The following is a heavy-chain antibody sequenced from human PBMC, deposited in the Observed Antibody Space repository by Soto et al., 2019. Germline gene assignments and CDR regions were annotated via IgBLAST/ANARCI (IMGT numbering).Heavy chain of an antibody. J-gene: IGHJ4*02. D-gene: IGHD6-19*01. V-gene: IGHV1-8*02. CDR1: GYTFTDYD. CDR2: MNPNSGRT. CDR3: STWGRNGWYTGFF. Sequence: QVQLVQSGAEVRKPGASVKVSCKTSGYTFTDYDINWVRQDPGQGREWVGRMNPNSGRTDYAQKLEGRVTMTRDISISTAYMELSSLGYDDTAVYFCSTWGRNGWYTGFFWGQGTLVTVSS.